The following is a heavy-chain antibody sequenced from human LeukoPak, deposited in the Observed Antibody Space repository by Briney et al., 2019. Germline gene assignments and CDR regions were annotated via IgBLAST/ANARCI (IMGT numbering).Heavy chain of an antibody. Sequence: GASVKVSCKTSGYTFTTYAMHWVRQAPGQGLEYMGWINAANGHTKYSQKFRGRVTFTTDTSASTAYMDRSSLTSEDTAVYYCARPYIANRDWLDPWGQGTLVTVSS. CDR1: GYTFTTYA. CDR2: INAANGHT. CDR3: ARPYIANRDWLDP. D-gene: IGHD2-15*01. V-gene: IGHV1-3*01. J-gene: IGHJ5*02.